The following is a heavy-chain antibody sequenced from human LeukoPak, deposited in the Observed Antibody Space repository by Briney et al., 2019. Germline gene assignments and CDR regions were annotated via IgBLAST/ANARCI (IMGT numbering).Heavy chain of an antibody. Sequence: SETMSLTCAVYGGSFSGYYWSWIRQPPGKWLEWIGEINHSGSTNYNPSLKSRVTISVDTSKNQFSLKLSSVTAADTAVYYCARSWGAMVTIRWAYFDYWGQGTLVTVSS. D-gene: IGHD5-18*01. CDR2: INHSGST. V-gene: IGHV4-34*01. J-gene: IGHJ4*02. CDR1: GGSFSGYY. CDR3: ARSWGAMVTIRWAYFDY.